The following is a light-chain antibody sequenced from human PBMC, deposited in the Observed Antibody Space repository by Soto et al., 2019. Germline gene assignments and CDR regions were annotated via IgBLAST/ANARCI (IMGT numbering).Light chain of an antibody. V-gene: IGKV3D-7*01. J-gene: IGKJ5*01. Sequence: EVVLAQSPAALSLSRGEGAARCCRVSQSISSSYLSWYQQRPGQAPRLLIYGASTRATGIPARFSGSGRGSGTDFTLTISSLQPEDFAVYYCQQDYNLPITFGQGTRLEIK. CDR3: QQDYNLPIT. CDR2: GAS. CDR1: QSISSSY.